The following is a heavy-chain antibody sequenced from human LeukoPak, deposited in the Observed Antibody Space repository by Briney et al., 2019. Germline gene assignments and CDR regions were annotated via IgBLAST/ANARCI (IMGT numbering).Heavy chain of an antibody. Sequence: GASVKVSCKASGGTFSSYAISWVRQAPGQGLEWMGRIIPILGIANYAQKFQGRVTITADKSTSTAYMELSSLRSEDTAVYYCARERQWLDYISQYYFDYWGQGTLVTVSS. V-gene: IGHV1-69*04. J-gene: IGHJ4*02. CDR1: GGTFSSYA. CDR3: ARERQWLDYISQYYFDY. CDR2: IIPILGIA. D-gene: IGHD6-19*01.